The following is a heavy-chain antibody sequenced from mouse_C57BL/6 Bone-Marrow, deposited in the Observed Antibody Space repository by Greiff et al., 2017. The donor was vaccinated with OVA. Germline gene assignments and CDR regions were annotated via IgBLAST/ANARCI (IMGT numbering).Heavy chain of an antibody. CDR2: IYPGDGDT. CDR3: ASILLRSSWFAY. J-gene: IGHJ3*01. D-gene: IGHD1-1*01. V-gene: IGHV1-82*01. CDR1: GYAFSSSW. Sequence: QVQLKQSGPELVKPGASVKISCKASGYAFSSSWMNWVKQRPGKGLEWIGRIYPGDGDTNYNGKFKGKATLTADKSSSTAYMQLSSLTSEDSAACFCASILLRSSWFAYWGQGTLVTVSA.